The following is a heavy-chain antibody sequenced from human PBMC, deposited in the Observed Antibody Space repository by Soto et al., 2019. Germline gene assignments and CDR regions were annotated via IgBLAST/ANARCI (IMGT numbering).Heavy chain of an antibody. CDR1: GFTFSDYG. CDR2: IWYDGSEK. J-gene: IGHJ4*02. CDR3: ARQSLGNIRLRGFDY. D-gene: IGHD1-1*01. V-gene: IGHV3-33*01. Sequence: QVQLVESGGGVVQPGRSLRLSCAASGFTFSDYGMHWVRQAPGKGLEWVAVIWYDGSEKYYAVSVKGRFTISRDNSKNTLDLQMNSLRAEDTAVYYCARQSLGNIRLRGFDYWGQGALVTVSS.